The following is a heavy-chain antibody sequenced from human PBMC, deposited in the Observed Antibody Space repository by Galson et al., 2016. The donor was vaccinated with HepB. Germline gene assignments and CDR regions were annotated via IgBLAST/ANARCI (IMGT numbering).Heavy chain of an antibody. J-gene: IGHJ4*02. CDR3: AKEGGDSDGTSDY. Sequence: SLRLSCAASGFSFSNYAMSWVRQAPGKGLEWVSGTYGGGHKTHYADSLKRRFTVSRDNSENTLYLQMNRLGVDDSAVHYRAKEGGDSDGTSDYWGPGNLVTVTS. CDR2: TYGGGHKT. V-gene: IGHV3-23*01. D-gene: IGHD5-18*01. CDR1: GFSFSNYA.